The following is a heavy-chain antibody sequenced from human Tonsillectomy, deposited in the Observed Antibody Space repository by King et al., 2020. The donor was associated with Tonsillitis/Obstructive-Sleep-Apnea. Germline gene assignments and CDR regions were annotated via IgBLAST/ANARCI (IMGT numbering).Heavy chain of an antibody. V-gene: IGHV3-33*01. J-gene: IGHJ6*02. CDR2: IWYDGSNK. CDR3: ARDGATIVGAAYYYYYGMDV. Sequence: VQLVESGGGVVQPGRSLRLSCAASGFTFSTYVMHWVRQAPGKGLEWVAVIWYDGSNKYYADSVKGRFTISRDNSKNTLYPQMNSLRTEDTAVYYCARDGATIVGAAYYYYYGMDVWGQGTTVTVSS. CDR1: GFTFSTYV. D-gene: IGHD1-26*01.